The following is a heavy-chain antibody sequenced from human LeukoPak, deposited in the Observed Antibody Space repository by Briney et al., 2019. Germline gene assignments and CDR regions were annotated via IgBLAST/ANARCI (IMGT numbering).Heavy chain of an antibody. CDR1: GGSISSGDYY. CDR2: IYYSGST. D-gene: IGHD3-22*01. Sequence: SETLSLTCTVSGGSISSGDYYWSWIRQPPGKGLEWIGYIYYSGSTYYNPSLKSRVTISVDTSKNQFSLKLSSVTAADTAVYYCARAITGALVVVPYFDLWGRGTLVTVSS. V-gene: IGHV4-30-4*01. J-gene: IGHJ2*01. CDR3: ARAITGALVVVPYFDL.